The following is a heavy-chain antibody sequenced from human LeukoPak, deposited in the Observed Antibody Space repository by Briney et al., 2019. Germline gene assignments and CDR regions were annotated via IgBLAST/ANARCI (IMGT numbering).Heavy chain of an antibody. CDR2: FDPEDGET. V-gene: IGHV1-24*01. CDR1: GYTLTELS. CDR3: ATGLHDYYDYVWGSLGD. Sequence: GASVKVSCKVSGYTLTELSMHWVRQAPGKGLEWMGGFDPEDGETIYAQKFQGRVTMTEDTFTDTAYMELSSLRSEDTAVYYCATGLHDYYDYVWGSLGDWGQGTLVTVSS. D-gene: IGHD3-16*01. J-gene: IGHJ4*02.